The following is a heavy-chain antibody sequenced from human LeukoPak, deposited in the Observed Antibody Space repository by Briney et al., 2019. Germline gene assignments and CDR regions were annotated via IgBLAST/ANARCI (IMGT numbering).Heavy chain of an antibody. CDR1: GGTFSSYA. CDR3: AFGYGAMVTCDY. J-gene: IGHJ4*02. Sequence: SVKVSCKASGGTFSSYAISWVRQAPGQGLEWMGGIIPIFGTANYAQKFQGRVTITADESTSTAYMELSSLRSEDTAVYYYAFGYGAMVTCDYWGQGTLVTVSS. D-gene: IGHD5-18*01. CDR2: IIPIFGTA. V-gene: IGHV1-69*01.